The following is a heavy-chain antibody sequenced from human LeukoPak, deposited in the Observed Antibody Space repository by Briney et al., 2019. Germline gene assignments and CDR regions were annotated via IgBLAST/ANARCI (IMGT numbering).Heavy chain of an antibody. J-gene: IGHJ4*02. CDR1: GFTFDDYA. CDR2: ISWNSGSI. V-gene: IGHV3-9*01. CDR3: AKDKGGSGYYPIFDY. D-gene: IGHD3-22*01. Sequence: GGSLRLSCAASGFTFDDYAMHWVRQAPGKGLEWVSGISWNSGSIGYADSVKGRFTISRDNAKNSLYLQMNSLRAEDTALYYCAKDKGGSGYYPIFDYWGQGTLVTVSS.